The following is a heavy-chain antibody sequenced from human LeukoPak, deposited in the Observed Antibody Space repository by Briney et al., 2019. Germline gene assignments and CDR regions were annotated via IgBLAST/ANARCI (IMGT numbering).Heavy chain of an antibody. CDR1: GFTFSSYG. CDR3: EKFGGSYDFDY. Sequence: GRSLRLSCAASGFTFSSYGMHWVRQAPGKGLEWVAVIWYDGSNKYYADSVKGRFTISRDNSKNTLYLQMNSLRAEDTAVYYCEKFGGSYDFDYWGQGTLVTVSS. J-gene: IGHJ4*02. V-gene: IGHV3-33*06. D-gene: IGHD1-26*01. CDR2: IWYDGSNK.